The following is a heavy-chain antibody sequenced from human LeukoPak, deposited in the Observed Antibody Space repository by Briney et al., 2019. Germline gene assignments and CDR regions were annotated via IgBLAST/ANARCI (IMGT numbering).Heavy chain of an antibody. D-gene: IGHD3-9*01. CDR2: IYSGGST. J-gene: IGHJ6*02. V-gene: IGHV3-66*01. Sequence: GGSLRLSCAASGFTVSSNYMSWVRQAPGKGLEWVSVIYSGGSTYYADSVKGRFTISRDNSKNTLYLQMNSLRAEDTAVNYCARDGGYDIPLGRYYYYGMDVWGQGTTVTVSS. CDR3: ARDGGYDIPLGRYYYYGMDV. CDR1: GFTVSSNY.